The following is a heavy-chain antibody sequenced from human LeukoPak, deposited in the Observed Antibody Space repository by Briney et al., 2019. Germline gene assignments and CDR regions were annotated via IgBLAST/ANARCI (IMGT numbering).Heavy chain of an antibody. D-gene: IGHD5-24*01. CDR1: GFTFGSYA. CDR3: PREMATITSLDY. Sequence: AGGSLRLSCAASGFTFGSYAMHWVRQAPGKGLEWVAVISYDGSNKYYADSVKGRFTISRDNSKNTLYLQMNSLRAEDTAVYYCPREMATITSLDYWGQGTLVTVSS. V-gene: IGHV3-30-3*01. J-gene: IGHJ4*02. CDR2: ISYDGSNK.